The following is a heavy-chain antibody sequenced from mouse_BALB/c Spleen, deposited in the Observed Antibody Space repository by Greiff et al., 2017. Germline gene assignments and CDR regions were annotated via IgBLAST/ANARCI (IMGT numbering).Heavy chain of an antibody. CDR2: ISYSGST. D-gene: IGHD2-14*01. J-gene: IGHJ2*01. V-gene: IGHV3-2*02. Sequence: EVKLVESGPGLVKPSQSLSLTCTVTGYSITSDYAWNWIRQFPGNKLEWMGYISYSGSTSYNPSLKSRISITRDTSKNQFFLQLNSVTTEDTATYYCARRWRYDDYWGQGTTLTVSS. CDR3: ARRWRYDDY. CDR1: GYSITSDYA.